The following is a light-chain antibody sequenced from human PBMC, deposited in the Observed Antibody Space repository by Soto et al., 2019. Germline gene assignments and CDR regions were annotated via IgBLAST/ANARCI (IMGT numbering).Light chain of an antibody. CDR2: AAS. CDR3: QQANSFPLT. J-gene: IGKJ4*01. Sequence: DIQMTQSPSSVSASVGDRVTITCRASQGISSWLALYQQKPGKAPKLLIYAASNLQSGVPSRFSGSGSGTDFTLTISSLQPEDFATYYCQQANSFPLTFGGGTKVEIK. V-gene: IGKV1-12*01. CDR1: QGISSW.